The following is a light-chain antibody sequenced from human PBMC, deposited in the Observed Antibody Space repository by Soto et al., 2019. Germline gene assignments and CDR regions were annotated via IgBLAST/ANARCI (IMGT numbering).Light chain of an antibody. CDR3: TTFAPGRIYV. CDR1: SSDIGPYDY. Sequence: QSALTQPASVSGSPGQSITISCSGASSDIGPYDYVSWYQHHPGRAPKLLIYEVSNRPSGVSYRFSGSKSGNTASLTISGLQAEDGGDYYCTTFAPGRIYVFGGGTKVTVL. V-gene: IGLV2-14*01. J-gene: IGLJ1*01. CDR2: EVS.